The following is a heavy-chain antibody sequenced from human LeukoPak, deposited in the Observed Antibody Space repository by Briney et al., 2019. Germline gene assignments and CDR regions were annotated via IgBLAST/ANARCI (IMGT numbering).Heavy chain of an antibody. J-gene: IGHJ4*02. CDR2: IYHSGST. D-gene: IGHD6-13*01. V-gene: IGHV4-30-2*01. Sequence: SETLSLTCAVSGGSISSGGYSWSWIRQPPGKGLEWIGYIYHSGSTYYNPSLKSRVTISVDRSKNQFSLKLNSVTAADTAVYYCARSPRPLTPWGAAGHIFDYWGQGTLVTVSS. CDR1: GGSISSGGYS. CDR3: ARSPRPLTPWGAAGHIFDY.